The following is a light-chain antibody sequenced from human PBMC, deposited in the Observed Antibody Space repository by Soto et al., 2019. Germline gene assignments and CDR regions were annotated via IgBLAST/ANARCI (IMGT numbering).Light chain of an antibody. CDR1: SSNIGSNT. J-gene: IGLJ2*01. Sequence: QSVLTQPPSASGTPGQRVTISCSGRSSNIGSNTVNWYQQLPGTAPKLLIYSNNQRPSGVPDRFSGSKSGPSASLAISGLQSEDEADYYCAAWDDSLNGSVVFGGGTKLTVL. CDR3: AAWDDSLNGSVV. V-gene: IGLV1-44*01. CDR2: SNN.